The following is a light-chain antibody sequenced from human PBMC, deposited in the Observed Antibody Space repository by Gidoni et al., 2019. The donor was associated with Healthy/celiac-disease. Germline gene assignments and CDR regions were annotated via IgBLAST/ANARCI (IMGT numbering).Light chain of an antibody. CDR1: QSVSSY. J-gene: IGKJ3*01. CDR3: QQRSNWPPT. V-gene: IGKV3-11*01. Sequence: TAPPATPSLSPGERATLSCRASQSVSSYLAWYQQKPGQAPRLLIYDASNRATGIPARFSGSGSGTDFTLTISSLEPEDFAVYYCQQRSNWPPTFGPGTKVDIK. CDR2: DAS.